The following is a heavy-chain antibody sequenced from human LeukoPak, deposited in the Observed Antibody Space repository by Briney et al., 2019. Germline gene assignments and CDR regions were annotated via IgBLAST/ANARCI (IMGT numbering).Heavy chain of an antibody. CDR2: IWYDGSNK. CDR1: GFTFSSYG. CDR3: ATGGSSGWYHFEY. D-gene: IGHD6-19*01. Sequence: TGGSLRLSCAASGFTFSSYGMHWVRQAPGKGLEWVAVIWYDGSNKYYADSVKGRFTISRDNSKNTLYLQMNSLRAEDTAVYYCATGGSSGWYHFEYWGQGTLVTVSS. J-gene: IGHJ4*02. V-gene: IGHV3-33*01.